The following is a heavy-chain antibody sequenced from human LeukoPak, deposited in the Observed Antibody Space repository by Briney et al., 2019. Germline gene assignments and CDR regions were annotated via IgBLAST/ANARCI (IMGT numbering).Heavy chain of an antibody. Sequence: TSETLSLTCTVSGGSISIYYWSCMRQPPGKGLECSGYIYYSGSTNYNPSLKSRVTISVDTSKNQFSLKLSSVTAADTAVYYCARGDGYNLNFDYWGQGTLVTVSS. V-gene: IGHV4-59*08. J-gene: IGHJ4*02. CDR1: GGSISIYY. CDR2: IYYSGST. CDR3: ARGDGYNLNFDY. D-gene: IGHD5-24*01.